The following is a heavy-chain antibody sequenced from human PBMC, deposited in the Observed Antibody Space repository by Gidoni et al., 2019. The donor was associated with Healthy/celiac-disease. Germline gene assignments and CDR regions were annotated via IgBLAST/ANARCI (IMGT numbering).Heavy chain of an antibody. J-gene: IGHJ6*02. Sequence: QVQLQESGPGLVKPSGTLSLTCTVSGGSISSYYWSWIRKPAGKGLEWIGRIYTSGSTNYNPSLKSRVTMSVDTSKNQFSLKLSSVTAADTAVYYCARERGVATTRLYYYYGMDVWGQGTTVTVSS. CDR3: ARERGVATTRLYYYYGMDV. V-gene: IGHV4-4*07. D-gene: IGHD5-12*01. CDR2: IYTSGST. CDR1: GGSISSYY.